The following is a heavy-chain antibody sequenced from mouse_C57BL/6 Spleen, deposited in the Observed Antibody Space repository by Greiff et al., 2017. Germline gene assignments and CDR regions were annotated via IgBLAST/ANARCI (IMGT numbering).Heavy chain of an antibody. CDR2: INYDGSST. J-gene: IGHJ1*03. Sequence: EVQVVESEGGLVQPGSSMKLSCTASGFTFSDYYMAWVRQVPEKGLEWVANINYDGSSTYYLDSLKSRFIISRDNAKNILYLQMSSLKSEDTATYYCARDLYHYYGSSYTYWYFDVWGTGTTVTVSS. V-gene: IGHV5-16*01. D-gene: IGHD1-1*01. CDR3: ARDLYHYYGSSYTYWYFDV. CDR1: GFTFSDYY.